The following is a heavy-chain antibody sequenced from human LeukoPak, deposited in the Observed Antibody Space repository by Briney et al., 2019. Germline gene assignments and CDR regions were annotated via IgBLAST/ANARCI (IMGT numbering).Heavy chain of an antibody. CDR3: AKAGSSGWYKVLIDY. CDR2: ISGSGGST. Sequence: PGGSLRLSCAASGFTFSSYAMSWVRQAPGKGLEWVSAISGSGGSTYYADSVKGRFTISRDNSRNTLYLQMNSLRAEDTAVYYCAKAGSSGWYKVLIDYWGQGTLVTVSS. V-gene: IGHV3-23*01. D-gene: IGHD6-19*01. J-gene: IGHJ4*02. CDR1: GFTFSSYA.